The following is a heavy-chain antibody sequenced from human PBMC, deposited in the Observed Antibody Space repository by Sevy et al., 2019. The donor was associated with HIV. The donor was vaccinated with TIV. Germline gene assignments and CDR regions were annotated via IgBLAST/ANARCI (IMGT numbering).Heavy chain of an antibody. Sequence: SETLSLTCTVSGGSISSGGYYWSWIRQHPGKGLEWIGYIYYSGSTYYNPSLKSRVTISVDTSKNQFSLKLSSETAADTAVYYCARSMIVVPATFDYWGQGTLVTVSS. J-gene: IGHJ4*02. CDR3: ARSMIVVPATFDY. V-gene: IGHV4-31*03. CDR1: GGSISSGGYY. D-gene: IGHD3-22*01. CDR2: IYYSGST.